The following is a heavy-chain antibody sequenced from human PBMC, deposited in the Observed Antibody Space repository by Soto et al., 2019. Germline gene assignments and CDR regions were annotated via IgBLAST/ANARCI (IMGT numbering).Heavy chain of an antibody. CDR3: AREDSGYLFYYGMDV. J-gene: IGHJ6*02. Sequence: GASVKVSCKTSGYTFTSYGISWVRQAPGQGLEWMGWISAYNGNTNYAQKLQGRVTMTTDTSTSTAYMELRSLRSDDTAVYYCAREDSGYLFYYGMDVWGQGTTVTVSS. CDR1: GYTFTSYG. V-gene: IGHV1-18*01. D-gene: IGHD3-22*01. CDR2: ISAYNGNT.